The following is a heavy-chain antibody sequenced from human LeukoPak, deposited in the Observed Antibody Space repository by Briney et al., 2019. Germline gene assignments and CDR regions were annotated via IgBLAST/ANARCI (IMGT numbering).Heavy chain of an antibody. CDR2: FDPEAGET. J-gene: IGHJ5*02. CDR1: GCTLTELS. V-gene: IGHV1-24*01. Sequence: ASVKVSCKVSGCTLTELSMHWVRQAPGKGLEWMGGFDPEAGETMYAQKFQGRVTMTEDTSTDTAYMELSSLRSEDTAVYYCATERDYYDSSGWDPWGQGTLVTVSS. D-gene: IGHD3-22*01. CDR3: ATERDYYDSSGWDP.